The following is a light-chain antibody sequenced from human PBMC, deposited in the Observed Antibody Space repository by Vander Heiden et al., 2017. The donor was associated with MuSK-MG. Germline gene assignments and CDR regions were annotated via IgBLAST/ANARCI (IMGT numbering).Light chain of an antibody. V-gene: IGKV1-12*01. CDR1: QDISNW. CDR3: QQANSFPLT. Sequence: DIQMTQSPSSVSASVGARVTITCRASQDISNWLAWYQQKPGNAPKLLIYAASSLQSGVPSRFSGSGSGTDFTLTISNLQPEDFAKYYCQQANSFPLTFGGGTKVEIK. J-gene: IGKJ4*01. CDR2: AAS.